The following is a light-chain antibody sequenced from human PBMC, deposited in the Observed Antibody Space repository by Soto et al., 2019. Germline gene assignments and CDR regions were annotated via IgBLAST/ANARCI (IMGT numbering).Light chain of an antibody. J-gene: IGKJ1*01. Sequence: IVMTQSPDTLAVSPGETVTLSCRASQSLSDNLAWYQQKTGQPPRLLIFRASTRASGIPARFSGGGSGTEFTLTISRLLSEDFAVYYCQQYGNWPPWTFGPGTRVEIK. CDR2: RAS. V-gene: IGKV3-15*01. CDR1: QSLSDN. CDR3: QQYGNWPPWT.